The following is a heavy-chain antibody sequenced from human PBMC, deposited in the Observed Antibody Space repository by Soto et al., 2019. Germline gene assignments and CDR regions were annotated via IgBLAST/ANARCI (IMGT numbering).Heavy chain of an antibody. V-gene: IGHV4-30-2*01. CDR1: GGSISSGGYS. J-gene: IGHJ5*02. CDR3: ARVRLTNWFDP. Sequence: SETLSLTCAVSGGSISSGGYSWSWIRQPPGKGLEWIGYIYHSGSTYYNPSLKSRVTISVDRSKNQLSLKLSSVTAADTAVYYCARVRLTNWFDPWGQGTLVTVSS. D-gene: IGHD4-17*01. CDR2: IYHSGST.